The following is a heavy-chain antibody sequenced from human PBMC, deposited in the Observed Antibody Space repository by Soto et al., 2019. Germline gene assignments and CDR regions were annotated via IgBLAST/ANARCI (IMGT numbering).Heavy chain of an antibody. CDR3: AKQAAAVAGQGLDY. Sequence: GGSLRLSCAASGITFSSYGMHWIRQAPGKGLEWVAVISYDGSNKYYADSVKGRFTISRDNSKNTLYLLMNSLRPEDTAVYFCAKQAAAVAGQGLDYWGQGTLVTVSS. CDR1: GITFSSYG. J-gene: IGHJ4*02. D-gene: IGHD6-19*01. CDR2: ISYDGSNK. V-gene: IGHV3-30*18.